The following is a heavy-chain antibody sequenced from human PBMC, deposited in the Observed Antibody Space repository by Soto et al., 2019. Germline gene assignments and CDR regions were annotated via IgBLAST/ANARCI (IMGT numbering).Heavy chain of an antibody. Sequence: QVQLVQSGAEVKKPGSSVKVSCKASGGTFSSYTISWVRQAPGQGLEWMGRIIPILGIANYAQKFQGRVTITADKSTSTAYMALSSLRSEDTAVYYCARVVGWSSGGSCYSYWGQGTLVTVSS. CDR3: ARVVGWSSGGSCYSY. V-gene: IGHV1-69*02. D-gene: IGHD2-15*01. CDR2: IIPILGIA. CDR1: GGTFSSYT. J-gene: IGHJ4*02.